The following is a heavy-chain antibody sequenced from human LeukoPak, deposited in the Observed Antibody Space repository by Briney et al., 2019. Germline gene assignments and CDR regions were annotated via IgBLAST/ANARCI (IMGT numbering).Heavy chain of an antibody. J-gene: IGHJ6*03. CDR2: ISSSSSYI. V-gene: IGHV3-21*01. CDR1: GFTFSSYS. CDR3: ARDPRGVAWFGELHHYYYYYYMDV. D-gene: IGHD3-10*01. Sequence: PGGSLRLSCAASGFTFSSYSMNWVRQAPGKGLEWVSSISSSSSYIYYADSVKGRFTISRDNAKNSLYLQMNSLRAEDTAVYYCARDPRGVAWFGELHHYYYYYYMDVWGKGTTVTISS.